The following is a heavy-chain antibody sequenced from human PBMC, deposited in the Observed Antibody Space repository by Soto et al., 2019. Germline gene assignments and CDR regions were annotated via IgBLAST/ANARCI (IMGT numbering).Heavy chain of an antibody. CDR2: ISGSGGST. J-gene: IGHJ4*02. CDR1: GFTFSSYA. CDR3: AKDPYDSSGYQNDDY. D-gene: IGHD3-22*01. Sequence: PGGSLRLCCAASGFTFSSYAMSWVRQAPGKGLEWVSAISGSGGSTYYADSVKGRFTISRDNSKNTLYLQMNSLRAEDTAVYYCAKDPYDSSGYQNDDYWGQGTLVTVSS. V-gene: IGHV3-23*01.